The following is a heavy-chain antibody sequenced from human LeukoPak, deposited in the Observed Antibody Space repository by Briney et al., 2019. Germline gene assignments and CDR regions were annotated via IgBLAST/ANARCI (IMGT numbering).Heavy chain of an antibody. D-gene: IGHD3-10*01. CDR2: ISYTGTT. V-gene: IGHV4-61*01. CDR3: ASPSGGRYRDDALDI. CDR1: GGSVTSGSYY. J-gene: IGHJ3*02. Sequence: PSETLSLTCTVSGGSVTSGSYYWSWIRQPPGKTLEWIGYISYTGTTNYNPPLRSRVTISVDMSMNQIFLKLNSVTAADTAVYHCASPSGGRYRDDALDIWGQGTMVTVSS.